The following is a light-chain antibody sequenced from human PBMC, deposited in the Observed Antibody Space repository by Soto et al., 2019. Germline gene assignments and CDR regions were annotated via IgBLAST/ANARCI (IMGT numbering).Light chain of an antibody. V-gene: IGLV2-11*01. Sequence: QSALTQPASVSGSPGQSITISCTGTSSDVGGHKYVSWYQQHPDKAPKVLIFEVSQRPSGVPDRFSGSKSGNTASLTISGLLAEDEADYYCCSYAGNYIYVFGTGTKLTVL. CDR3: CSYAGNYIYV. J-gene: IGLJ1*01. CDR1: SSDVGGHKY. CDR2: EVS.